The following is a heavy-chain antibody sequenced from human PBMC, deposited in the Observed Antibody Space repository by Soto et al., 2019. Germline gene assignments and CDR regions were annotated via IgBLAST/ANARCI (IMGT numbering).Heavy chain of an antibody. CDR3: AKDLEVAAYYYYGMDV. J-gene: IGHJ6*02. CDR1: GFTFSSYG. Sequence: QVQLVKSGGGVVQPGRSLRLSCAASGFTFSSYGMHWVRQAPGKGLEWVAVISYDGSNKYYADSVKGRFTISRDNSKNTLYLQMNSLRAEDTAVYYCAKDLEVAAYYYYGMDVWGQGTTVTVSS. CDR2: ISYDGSNK. D-gene: IGHD2-15*01. V-gene: IGHV3-30*18.